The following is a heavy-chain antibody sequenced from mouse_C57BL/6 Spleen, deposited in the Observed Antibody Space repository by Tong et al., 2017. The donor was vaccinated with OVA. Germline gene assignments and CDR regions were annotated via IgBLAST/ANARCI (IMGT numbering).Heavy chain of an antibody. V-gene: IGHV1-22*01. CDR3: ARKLRGYLDV. CDR2: INPNNGGT. J-gene: IGHJ1*03. CDR1: GYTFTDYN. D-gene: IGHD1-1*01. Sequence: EVQLQESGAELVRPGTSVKMSCKASGYTFTDYNMHWVKQSHGKSLEWIGYINPNNGGTSYNQKFKGKATLTVNKSSSTAYMELRSLTSEDSAVYYCARKLRGYLDVWGTGTTVTVSS.